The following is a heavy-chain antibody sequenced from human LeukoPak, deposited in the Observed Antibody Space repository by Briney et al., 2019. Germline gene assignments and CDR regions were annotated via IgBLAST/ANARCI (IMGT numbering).Heavy chain of an antibody. CDR3: ARDAGTSYYYYYGMDV. J-gene: IGHJ6*02. D-gene: IGHD3/OR15-3a*01. CDR2: IYYSGGT. V-gene: IGHV4-39*02. Sequence: KPSGTPSPTRTFSVGSISSSNYYLGWIRPPPRKGLGWVGGIYYSGGTYYNPSLKSRVTISVDTSKNQFSLKLSSVTAADTAVYYCARDAGTSYYYYYGMDVWGQGTTVTVSS. CDR1: VGSISSSNYY.